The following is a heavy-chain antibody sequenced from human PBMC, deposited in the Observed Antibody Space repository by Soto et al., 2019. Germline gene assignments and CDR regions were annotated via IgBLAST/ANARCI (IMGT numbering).Heavy chain of an antibody. V-gene: IGHV1-58*01. Sequence: GASVKVSCKASGFTFTSSAVQWVRQARGQRLEWIGWIVVGSGNTNYAQKFQERVTITRDMSTSTAYMELSSLRSEDTAVYYCAADLGNFWSGYLDVWGQGTTVTVSS. CDR2: IVVGSGNT. D-gene: IGHD3-3*01. CDR3: AADLGNFWSGYLDV. J-gene: IGHJ6*02. CDR1: GFTFTSSA.